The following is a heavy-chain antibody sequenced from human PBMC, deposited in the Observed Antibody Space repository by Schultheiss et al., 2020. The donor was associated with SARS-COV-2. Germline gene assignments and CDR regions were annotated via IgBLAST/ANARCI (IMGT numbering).Heavy chain of an antibody. CDR3: ARYDILWTGAYYYYMDV. CDR1: GYSFTRYW. Sequence: GESLKISCKGSGYSFTRYWIGWVRQMPGKGLEWMGIIYPGDSDTRYSPSFQGQVTISADKSISTAYLQWSSLKASDTAMYYCARYDILWTGAYYYYMDVWGKGTTVTVSS. V-gene: IGHV5-51*01. D-gene: IGHD3/OR15-3a*01. J-gene: IGHJ6*03. CDR2: IYPGDSDT.